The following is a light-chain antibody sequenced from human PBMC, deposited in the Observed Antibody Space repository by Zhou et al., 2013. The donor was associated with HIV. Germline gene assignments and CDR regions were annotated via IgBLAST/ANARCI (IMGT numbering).Light chain of an antibody. CDR2: GAS. J-gene: IGKJ2*01. V-gene: IGKV3D-20*02. Sequence: DIVLTQSPGTLSLSPGERATLSCRASQSISSSYLAWYQQRAGQAPRLLIYGASSRTTGIPDRFSGSGSGTDFTLTISRLEPEDFAVYYCQQRSNWPLYTFGQGTKLEIK. CDR1: QSISSSY. CDR3: QQRSNWPLYT.